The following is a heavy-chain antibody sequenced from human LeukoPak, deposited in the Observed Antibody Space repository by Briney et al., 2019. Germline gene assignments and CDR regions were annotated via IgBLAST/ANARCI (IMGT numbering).Heavy chain of an antibody. Sequence: SETLSLTCTVSGGSISTTSYYWGWIRQPPGKGLECIGNIYYSGSTYYNPSLKSRVTISVDTSKNQFSLKLSSVTAADTAVYYCVGYSSGWDFDYWGQGTLVTVSS. D-gene: IGHD6-19*01. CDR1: GGSISTTSYY. CDR2: IYYSGST. CDR3: VGYSSGWDFDY. V-gene: IGHV4-39*07. J-gene: IGHJ4*02.